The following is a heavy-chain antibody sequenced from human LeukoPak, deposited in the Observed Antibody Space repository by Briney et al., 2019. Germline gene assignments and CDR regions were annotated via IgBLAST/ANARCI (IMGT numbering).Heavy chain of an antibody. Sequence: PGGSLRLSCAAAGFTFSSYAMSWVRQAPGKGLEWVSAISGSGGSTYYADSVKGRFTISRDNSKNTLYLQMNSLRAEDTAVYYCAGATHMSLAFHIWGQGTMVTVSS. J-gene: IGHJ3*02. CDR1: GFTFSSYA. D-gene: IGHD1-26*01. CDR3: AGATHMSLAFHI. V-gene: IGHV3-23*01. CDR2: ISGSGGST.